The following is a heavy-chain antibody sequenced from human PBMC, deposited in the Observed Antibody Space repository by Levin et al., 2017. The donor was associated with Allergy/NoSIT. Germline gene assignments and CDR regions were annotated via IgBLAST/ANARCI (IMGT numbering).Heavy chain of an antibody. CDR3: ARVDTVMDGYFDI. CDR1: GFTVSSNY. V-gene: IGHV3-66*02. CDR2: IYSGGST. Sequence: GGSLRLSCAASGFTVSSNYMSWVRQAPGKGLEWVSIIYSGGSTSYSASVKGRFTISRDNSKNTLFLQMNSLRAEETAVYDCARVDTVMDGYFDIWGRGTLVTVSS. J-gene: IGHJ2*01. D-gene: IGHD5-18*01.